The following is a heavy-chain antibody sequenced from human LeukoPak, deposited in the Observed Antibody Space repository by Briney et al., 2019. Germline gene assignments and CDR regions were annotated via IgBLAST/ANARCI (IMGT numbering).Heavy chain of an antibody. D-gene: IGHD6-13*01. CDR2: IWNDGNNK. CDR1: GFTFRNYA. J-gene: IGHJ4*02. Sequence: GRSLRLSCAASGFTFRNYAMHWVRQAPGKGLEWVALIWNDGNNKYYADSVKGRFTVSRDNSKNTLYLQMNSLRAEDTAVYYCAKGGQQLVRYYFDYWGQGTLVTVSS. V-gene: IGHV3-33*06. CDR3: AKGGQQLVRYYFDY.